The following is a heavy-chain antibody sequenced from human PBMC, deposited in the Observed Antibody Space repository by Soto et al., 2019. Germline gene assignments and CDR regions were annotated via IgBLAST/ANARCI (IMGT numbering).Heavy chain of an antibody. V-gene: IGHV4-59*12. CDR3: ARGRRGYSGYDRNWFDP. Sequence: SETLSLTCTVSGVSISSYYWSWIRQPPGKGLEWIGYIYYSGSTNYNPSLKSRVTISVDTSKNQFSLKLSSVTAADTAVYYCARGRRGYSGYDRNWFDPWGQGTLVTVSS. CDR1: GVSISSYY. J-gene: IGHJ5*02. CDR2: IYYSGST. D-gene: IGHD5-12*01.